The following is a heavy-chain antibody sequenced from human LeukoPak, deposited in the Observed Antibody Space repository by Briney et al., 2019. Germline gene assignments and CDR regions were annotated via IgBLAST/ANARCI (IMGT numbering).Heavy chain of an antibody. Sequence: SETLSLTCTVSGGSISSYYWSWIRQPPGKGLEWIGYIYYSGSTNYNPSLKSRVTISVDTSKNQFSLKLSSVTAADTAVYYCARELGALAYCGGDCYYGMDVWGQGTTVTVSS. J-gene: IGHJ6*02. D-gene: IGHD2-21*01. CDR3: ARELGALAYCGGDCYYGMDV. CDR1: GGSISSYY. CDR2: IYYSGST. V-gene: IGHV4-59*01.